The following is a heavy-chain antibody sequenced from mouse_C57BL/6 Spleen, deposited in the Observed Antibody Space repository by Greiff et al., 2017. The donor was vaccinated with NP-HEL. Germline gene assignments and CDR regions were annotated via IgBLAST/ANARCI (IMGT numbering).Heavy chain of an antibody. CDR3: ARKLGREGAWFAY. CDR2: IYIGNGYT. Sequence: QQRPGQGLEWIGYIYIGNGYTEYNEKFKGKATLTSDTSSSTAYMQLSSLTSEDSAIYFCARKLGREGAWFAYWGQGTLVTVSA. D-gene: IGHD4-1*01. J-gene: IGHJ3*01. V-gene: IGHV1-58*01.